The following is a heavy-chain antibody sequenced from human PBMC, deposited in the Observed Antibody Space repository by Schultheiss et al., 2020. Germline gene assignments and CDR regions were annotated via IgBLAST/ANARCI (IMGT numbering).Heavy chain of an antibody. CDR2: INHSGST. D-gene: IGHD6-13*01. J-gene: IGHJ5*02. Sequence: SQTLSLTCAVYGGSFSGYYWSWIRQPPGKGLEWIGEINHSGSTNYNPSLKSRVTISVDTSKNQFSLKLSPVTAADTAVYYCARTYSSSYWFDPWGQGTLVTVSS. CDR3: ARTYSSSYWFDP. CDR1: GGSFSGYY. V-gene: IGHV4-34*01.